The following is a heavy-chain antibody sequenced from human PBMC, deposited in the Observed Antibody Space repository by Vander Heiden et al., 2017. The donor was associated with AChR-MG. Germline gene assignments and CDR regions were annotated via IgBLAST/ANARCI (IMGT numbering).Heavy chain of an antibody. V-gene: IGHV4-39*01. Sequence: QLQLQESGPGLVKPSETLSLTCTVTGGPITSSSHYWGWLRQPPGKGLEWIGTFYYGGRTYYNPSLKSRVTISVDTSKNQFSLKLNSVTAADTAVYYCARASYGSGILWGQGTLVTVSS. CDR2: FYYGGRT. CDR1: GGPITSSSHY. CDR3: ARASYGSGIL. J-gene: IGHJ4*02. D-gene: IGHD3-10*01.